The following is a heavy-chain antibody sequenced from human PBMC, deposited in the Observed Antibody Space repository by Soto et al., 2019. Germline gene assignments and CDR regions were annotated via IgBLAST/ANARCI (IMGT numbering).Heavy chain of an antibody. D-gene: IGHD6-13*01. J-gene: IGHJ5*02. CDR2: TYYRSKRYN. CDR3: AREGGPIGAAGTVLWFAD. CDR1: GDSVSSNSAA. Sequence: SQTLSLPCAISGDSVSSNSAAWNWIRQSPSRGLEWLGRTYYRSKRYNDYAVSVKSRITINPDTSKNQFSLQLNSVTPEDTAVYVCAREGGPIGAAGTVLWFADWRQGTLVTVSS. V-gene: IGHV6-1*01.